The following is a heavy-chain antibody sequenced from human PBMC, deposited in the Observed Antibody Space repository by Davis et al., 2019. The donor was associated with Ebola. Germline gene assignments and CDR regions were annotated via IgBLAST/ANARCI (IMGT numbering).Heavy chain of an antibody. CDR1: GGSISSGSYY. V-gene: IGHV4-39*01. J-gene: IGHJ6*04. Sequence: MPSETLSLTCTVSGGSISSGSYYWGWIRQPPGKGLEWIGSLYYSGSTYYKPSLKSRVTISVDTSQTQLSLKLSPVTAADTAVYYCARVRVRLGGYYYYYYGMDVWGKGTTVTVSS. CDR2: LYYSGST. D-gene: IGHD3-16*01. CDR3: ARVRVRLGGYYYYYYGMDV.